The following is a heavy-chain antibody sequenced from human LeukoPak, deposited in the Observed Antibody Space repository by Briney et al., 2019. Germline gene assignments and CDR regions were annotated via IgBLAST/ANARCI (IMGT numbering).Heavy chain of an antibody. V-gene: IGHV1-69*04. CDR1: GGTFSSYA. J-gene: IGHJ4*02. Sequence: SVKVSCKASGGTFSSYAISWVRQAPGQGLEWMGRIIPILGIANYAPKFQGRVTITADKSTSTAYMELSSLRSEDTAVYYCATNFYSGSYPFDYWGQGTLVTVSS. CDR2: IIPILGIA. CDR3: ATNFYSGSYPFDY. D-gene: IGHD1-26*01.